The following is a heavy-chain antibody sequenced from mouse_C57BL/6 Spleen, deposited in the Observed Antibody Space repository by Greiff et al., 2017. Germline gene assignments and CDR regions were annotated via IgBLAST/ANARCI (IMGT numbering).Heavy chain of an antibody. CDR1: GFSLTSYG. CDR2: IWSGGST. CDR3: ARDDGRYYAMDY. V-gene: IGHV2-2*01. D-gene: IGHD2-3*01. J-gene: IGHJ4*01. Sequence: VKVVESGPGLVQPSQSLSITCTVSGFSLTSYGVHWVRQSPGKGLEWLGVIWSGGSTDYNAAFISRLSISKDNSKSQVFFKMNSLQADDTAIYYCARDDGRYYAMDYWGQGTSVTVSS.